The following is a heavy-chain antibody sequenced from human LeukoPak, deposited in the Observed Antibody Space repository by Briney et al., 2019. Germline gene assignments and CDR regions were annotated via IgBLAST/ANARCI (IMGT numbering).Heavy chain of an antibody. Sequence: PLETLSLTCTVSGGSISSHYWNWIGQPPGKGLEWIGYISYSGTINYNPSLKSRVTISVDTSRNQFSLKLSSVTAADTAVYYCARGDDYKSTCFDPRGQGTLVTVSS. D-gene: IGHD5-24*01. CDR2: ISYSGTI. CDR1: GGSISSHY. V-gene: IGHV4-59*11. CDR3: ARGDDYKSTCFDP. J-gene: IGHJ5*02.